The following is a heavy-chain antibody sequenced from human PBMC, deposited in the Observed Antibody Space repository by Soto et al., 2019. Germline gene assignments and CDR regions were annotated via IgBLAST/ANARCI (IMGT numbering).Heavy chain of an antibody. Sequence: PSETLSLTCTVSGGSISSYYWSWIRQPPGKGLEWIGYIYYSGSTNCNPSLKSRVTISVDTSKNQFSLKLSSVTAADTAVYYCARGGVTLTDFDYWGQGTLVTVS. CDR1: GGSISSYY. CDR2: IYYSGST. D-gene: IGHD3-3*01. V-gene: IGHV4-59*01. CDR3: ARGGVTLTDFDY. J-gene: IGHJ4*02.